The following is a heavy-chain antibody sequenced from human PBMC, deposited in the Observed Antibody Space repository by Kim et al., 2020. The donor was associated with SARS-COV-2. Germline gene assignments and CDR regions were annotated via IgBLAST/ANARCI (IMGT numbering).Heavy chain of an antibody. V-gene: IGHV3-64D*06. Sequence: GGSLRLSCSASGFTFNTYAMHWVRQAPGKGLEYVSVIRSNGDNTYYADSVKGRFTISRDNSKNTLYLQMSSLRVEDTAIYYCAKEMRSGWYNFDYWGQGTLVTVSS. J-gene: IGHJ4*02. CDR2: IRSNGDNT. CDR3: AKEMRSGWYNFDY. CDR1: GFTFNTYA. D-gene: IGHD6-19*01.